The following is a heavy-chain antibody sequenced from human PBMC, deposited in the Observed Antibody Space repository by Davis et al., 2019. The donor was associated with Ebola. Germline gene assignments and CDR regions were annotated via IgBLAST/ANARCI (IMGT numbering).Heavy chain of an antibody. Sequence: ASVKVSCKASGYTFTGYYMHWVRQAPGQGLEWMGRINPNSGGTNYAQKFQGRVTMTRDTSISTAYMELSRLRSDDTAVYYCARERQWLVKNAFDIWGQGTMVTVSS. CDR3: ARERQWLVKNAFDI. CDR2: INPNSGGT. J-gene: IGHJ3*02. D-gene: IGHD6-19*01. CDR1: GYTFTGYY. V-gene: IGHV1-2*06.